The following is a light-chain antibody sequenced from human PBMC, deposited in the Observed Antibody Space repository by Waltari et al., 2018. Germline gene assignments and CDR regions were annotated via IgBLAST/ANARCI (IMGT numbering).Light chain of an antibody. CDR1: TGISNW. V-gene: IGKV1-5*03. CDR2: KSS. CDR3: QHYYGESYT. J-gene: IGKJ2*01. Sequence: DIQMPQPPSTLSSSVGDTVTIPCRASTGISNWLAWYQQKPGKPPKLLIYKSSSLESGVPPRFSGSGSGTEFALTISRLQPDDFGSYFCQHYYGESYTFGQGTNLEIK.